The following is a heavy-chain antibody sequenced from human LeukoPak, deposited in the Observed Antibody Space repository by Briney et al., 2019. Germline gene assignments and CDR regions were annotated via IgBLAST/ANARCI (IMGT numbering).Heavy chain of an antibody. CDR1: GFTFDSYA. D-gene: IGHD6-13*01. V-gene: IGHV3-23*01. J-gene: IGHJ5*02. CDR3: VKHVGSRWSNNRFDP. CDR2: VSRFGGTT. Sequence: GGSLRLSCAASGFTFDSYAMSWVRQAPGKRLEWVSAVSRFGGTTYYADSAKGRFTISRDNSNNTVYLQMNSLRVGDTALYYCVKHVGSRWSNNRFDPWGQGTLVTVS.